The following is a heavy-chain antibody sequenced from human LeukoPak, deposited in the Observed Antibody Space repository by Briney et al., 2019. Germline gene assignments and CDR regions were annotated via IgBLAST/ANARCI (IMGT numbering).Heavy chain of an antibody. J-gene: IGHJ4*02. CDR1: GFTFSAST. D-gene: IGHD3-22*01. CDR2: IRRKTNSYAT. V-gene: IGHV3-73*01. CDR3: TRSYYDSSGYLVVADY. Sequence: GGSLKLSCAASGFTFSASTMHWVRQASGKGLEWVGHIRRKTNSYATAYAASVKGRFTISRDDLKNMAYLQMNSLKTEDTAVYYCTRSYYDSSGYLVVADYWGQGTLITVSS.